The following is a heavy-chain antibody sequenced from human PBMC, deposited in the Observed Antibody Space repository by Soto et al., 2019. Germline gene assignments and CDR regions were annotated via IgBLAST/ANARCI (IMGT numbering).Heavy chain of an antibody. CDR1: GGSISSSSYY. V-gene: IGHV4-39*01. Sequence: SETLSLTCTVSGGSISSSSYYWGWIRQPPGKGLEWIGSIYYSGSTYYNPSIKSRVTISVDTSKNQFSLKLSSVTAADTVVYYCARPAIGVDYYYYMDVRGKGTTVS. D-gene: IGHD2-21*01. CDR2: IYYSGST. CDR3: ARPAIGVDYYYYMDV. J-gene: IGHJ6*03.